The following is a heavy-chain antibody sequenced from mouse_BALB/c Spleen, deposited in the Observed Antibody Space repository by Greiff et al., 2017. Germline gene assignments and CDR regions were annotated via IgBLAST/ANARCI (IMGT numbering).Heavy chain of an antibody. J-gene: IGHJ3*01. Sequence: EVQVVESGTVLARPGASVKMSCKASGYSFTSYWMHWVKQRPGQGLEWIGAIYPGNSDTSYNQKFKGKAKLTAVTSASTAYMELSSLTNEDSAVYYCTRGDDYDGFAYWGQGTLVTVSA. CDR1: GYSFTSYW. V-gene: IGHV1-5*01. D-gene: IGHD2-4*01. CDR2: IYPGNSDT. CDR3: TRGDDYDGFAY.